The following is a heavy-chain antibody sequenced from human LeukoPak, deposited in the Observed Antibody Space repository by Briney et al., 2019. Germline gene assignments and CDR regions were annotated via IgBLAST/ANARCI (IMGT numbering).Heavy chain of an antibody. D-gene: IGHD5-12*01. CDR2: ISGSSIII. CDR3: ARDRGFSGYDPSDF. V-gene: IGHV3-11*04. CDR1: GFTFSHYY. Sequence: GGSLTLSCASSGFTFSHYYMSWIRQAPGKGLESTTYISGSSIIIYYPNSVKGRFTISRDNAKNSLFLQLDSLRAEDTAVYYCARDRGFSGYDPSDFWGQGTLVTVSS. J-gene: IGHJ4*02.